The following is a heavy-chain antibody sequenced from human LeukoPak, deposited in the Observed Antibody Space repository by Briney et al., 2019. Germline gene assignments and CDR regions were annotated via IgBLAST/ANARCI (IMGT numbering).Heavy chain of an antibody. CDR1: GGSISSSSYY. CDR2: IYYSGST. V-gene: IGHV4-39*07. CDR3: ASDALVAINDAFDV. J-gene: IGHJ3*01. Sequence: SETLSLTCTVSGGSISSSSYYWGWIRQPPGKGLEWIGSIYYSGSTYYNPALKSRVTISVDTSKNQFSLKLSSVPAADTAVYYCASDALVAINDAFDVWGQGTMVTVS. D-gene: IGHD3-22*01.